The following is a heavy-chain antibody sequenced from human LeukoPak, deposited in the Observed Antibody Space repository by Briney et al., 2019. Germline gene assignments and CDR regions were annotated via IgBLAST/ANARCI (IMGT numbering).Heavy chain of an antibody. CDR3: ARLDDSSSSSTLVDY. Sequence: GGSLRLSCAASGFTVSSNYMSWVRQAPGKGLEWVSVIYSGGSTYYADSVKGRSTISRDNSKNTLYLQMNSLRAEDTAVYYCARLDDSSSSSTLVDYWGQGTLVTVSS. D-gene: IGHD6-6*01. CDR1: GFTVSSNY. CDR2: IYSGGST. J-gene: IGHJ4*02. V-gene: IGHV3-53*01.